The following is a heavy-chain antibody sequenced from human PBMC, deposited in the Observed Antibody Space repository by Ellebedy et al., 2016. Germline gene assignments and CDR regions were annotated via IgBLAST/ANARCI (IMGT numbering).Heavy chain of an antibody. CDR1: SNNY. CDR3: ARDKKQEVHFDS. J-gene: IGHJ4*02. V-gene: IGHV4-39*07. CDR2: VYYREIT. Sequence: SNNYMSWVRQPPGKGLEWIGSVYYREITYYNPSLRSRLTLSMDTSKNQFSLSLSSVTAADTAIYYCARDKKQEVHFDSWGPGILVPVSS.